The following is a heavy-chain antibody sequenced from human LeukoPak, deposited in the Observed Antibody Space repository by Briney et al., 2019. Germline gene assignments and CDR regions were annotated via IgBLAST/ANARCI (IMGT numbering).Heavy chain of an antibody. CDR3: ARAQAGGDNYYNSGSSPNPHY. CDR2: ISSTSSTI. CDR1: GFTFNSYN. V-gene: IGHV3-48*02. J-gene: IGHJ4*02. Sequence: GGSLRLSCAASGFTFNSYNMHWVRQATGKGLEWFSYISSTSSTIYYADSVQGRFTISRDNAKNSLYLQMNSLRDEDTAVYYCARAQAGGDNYYNSGSSPNPHYRGQGTLVTVSS. D-gene: IGHD3-10*01.